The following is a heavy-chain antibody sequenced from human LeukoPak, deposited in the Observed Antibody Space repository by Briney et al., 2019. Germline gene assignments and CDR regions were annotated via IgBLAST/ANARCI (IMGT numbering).Heavy chain of an antibody. V-gene: IGHV1-2*02. Sequence: ASVKVSCKSSGYTFTGHYIHWVRQAPGQGLEWMGWIDPKSGGTNYAQNFQGRVTMTGDTSISTAFMELSRLTSDDTAVYYCASGGFKFDYWGQGTLVTVSS. CDR1: GYTFTGHY. J-gene: IGHJ4*02. CDR2: IDPKSGGT. CDR3: ASGGFKFDY.